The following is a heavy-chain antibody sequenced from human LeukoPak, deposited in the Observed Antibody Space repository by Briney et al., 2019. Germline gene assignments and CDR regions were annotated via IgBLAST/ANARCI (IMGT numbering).Heavy chain of an antibody. CDR1: GVTFSDYY. V-gene: IGHV3-11*04. Sequence: GGSLRLSCAASGVTFSDYYMSWIRQAPGKGLQWVSYIGTGGSITYYADSVKGRFTISRDNAKNSLYLQMNSLRVEDTAVYYCARILEGYHYYMDVWGKGTTVTVPS. J-gene: IGHJ6*03. CDR2: IGTGGSIT. CDR3: ARILEGYHYYMDV.